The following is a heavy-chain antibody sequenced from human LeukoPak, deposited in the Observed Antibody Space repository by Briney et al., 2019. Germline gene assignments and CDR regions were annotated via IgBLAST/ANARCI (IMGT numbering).Heavy chain of an antibody. Sequence: GASVKVSCKASGYTFTGYYMHWVRQAPEQGLEWIGWINPNSGGTNYAQKFQGWVTMTRDTSISTAYMELSRLRSDDTAVYYCARDSGDYYFDYWGQGTLVTVSS. V-gene: IGHV1-2*04. J-gene: IGHJ4*02. D-gene: IGHD4-17*01. CDR2: INPNSGGT. CDR3: ARDSGDYYFDY. CDR1: GYTFTGYY.